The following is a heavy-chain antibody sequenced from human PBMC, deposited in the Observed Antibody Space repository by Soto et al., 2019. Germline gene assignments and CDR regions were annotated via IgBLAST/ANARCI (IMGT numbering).Heavy chain of an antibody. CDR3: ARASIHGSSWYFWFDP. D-gene: IGHD6-13*01. CDR2: IIPLFGTT. Sequence: SVQVSCKSSGGTFSRHAINWVRQAPGQGLEWMGGIIPLFGTTNYAQKFKGRLTITADESTNTTYMELSSLKSEDAAVYYCARASIHGSSWYFWFDPWGQGTLVTVAS. V-gene: IGHV1-69*13. J-gene: IGHJ5*02. CDR1: GGTFSRHA.